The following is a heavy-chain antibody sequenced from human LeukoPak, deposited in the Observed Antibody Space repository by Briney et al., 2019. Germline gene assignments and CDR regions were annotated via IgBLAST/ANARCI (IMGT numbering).Heavy chain of an antibody. CDR1: SGSISSYY. V-gene: IGHV4-59*08. CDR3: ARHIPNGDYDAFDI. Sequence: SETLSLTCTVSSGSISSYYWSWIRQPPGKGLEWIGYIYYSGSTNYNPSLKSRVTISVDTSKNQFSLKLSSVTAADTAVYYCARHIPNGDYDAFDIWGQGTMVTVSS. CDR2: IYYSGST. D-gene: IGHD4-17*01. J-gene: IGHJ3*02.